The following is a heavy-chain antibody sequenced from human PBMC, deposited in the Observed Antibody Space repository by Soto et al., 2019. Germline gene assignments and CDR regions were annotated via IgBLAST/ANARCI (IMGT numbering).Heavy chain of an antibody. CDR2: IIPVFRAP. J-gene: IGHJ6*02. V-gene: IGHV1-69*12. Sequence: QVQLVQSGSEVKKPGSSVKVSCKVSGGTFSTSAVSWVRQAPGQGLEWMGGIIPVFRAPDYAQKFQGRITITADESARTAFVELAGRGFEDTAVYYCARDKDRPQLGGNYYYETGVWGQGTTVTGSS. CDR1: GGTFSTSA. D-gene: IGHD3-3*02. CDR3: ARDKDRPQLGGNYYYETGV.